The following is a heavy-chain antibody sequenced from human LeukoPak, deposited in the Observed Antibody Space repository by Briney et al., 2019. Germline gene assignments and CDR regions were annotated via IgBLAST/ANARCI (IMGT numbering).Heavy chain of an antibody. CDR2: ISSSSSYI. CDR3: ARTASHLGAVSSGWYNYYYMDV. CDR1: GFTFSSYS. V-gene: IGHV3-21*01. Sequence: PGGSLRLSCAASGFTFSSYSMNWVRQAPGKGLEWVTSISSSSSYIYYADSVKGRFTISRDNAKNSLYLQMNSLRAEDTAVYYCARTASHLGAVSSGWYNYYYMDVWGKGTTVTVSS. D-gene: IGHD6-19*01. J-gene: IGHJ6*03.